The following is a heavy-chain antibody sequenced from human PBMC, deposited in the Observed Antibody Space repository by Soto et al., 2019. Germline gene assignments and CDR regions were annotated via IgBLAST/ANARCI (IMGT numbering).Heavy chain of an antibody. V-gene: IGHV3-21*01. CDR3: AREITGYSSGGNWFDP. Sequence: EVQLVESGGGLVKPGGSLRLSCAASGFTFSSCSMNWVRQAPGKGLEWVSSISSSSSYIYYADSVKGRFTISRDNAKNSLYLQMNSLRAEDTAVYYCAREITGYSSGGNWFDPWGQGTLVTVSS. J-gene: IGHJ5*02. CDR2: ISSSSSYI. D-gene: IGHD6-19*01. CDR1: GFTFSSCS.